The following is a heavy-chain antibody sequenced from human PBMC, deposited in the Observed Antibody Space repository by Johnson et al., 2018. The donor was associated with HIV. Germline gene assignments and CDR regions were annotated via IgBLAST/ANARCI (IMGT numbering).Heavy chain of an antibody. CDR2: IWYDGSNK. CDR3: AKGTTVVTPELAFDI. CDR1: GFTFSNYG. J-gene: IGHJ3*02. D-gene: IGHD4-23*01. V-gene: IGHV3-33*06. Sequence: QVQLVESGGGVVQPGRSLRLSCAASGFTFSNYGMHWVRQTPGKGLEWVAVIWYDGSNKYYADAVKGRFTIPRDNSKNTLYMQMNSLRAEDTAVYYCAKGTTVVTPELAFDIWGQGTMVTVSS.